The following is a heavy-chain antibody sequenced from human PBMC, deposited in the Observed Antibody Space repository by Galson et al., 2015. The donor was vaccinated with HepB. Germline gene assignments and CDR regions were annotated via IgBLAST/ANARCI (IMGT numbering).Heavy chain of an antibody. CDR3: AREGGPATAIHGMDV. CDR1: GASMISSTYY. Sequence: ETLSLTCSLSGASMISSTYYWGWIRQPPGKGLEWIGSIYHSGGTHHNPSLKSRVNILGDKSKNHFSLKLSSVTAADTAVYYCAREGGPATAIHGMDVWGQGIKVTVSS. J-gene: IGHJ6*02. D-gene: IGHD2-21*02. CDR2: IYHSGGT. V-gene: IGHV4-39*07.